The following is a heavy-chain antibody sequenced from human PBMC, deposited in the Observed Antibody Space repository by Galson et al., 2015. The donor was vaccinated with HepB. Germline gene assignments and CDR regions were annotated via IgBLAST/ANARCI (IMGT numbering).Heavy chain of an antibody. J-gene: IGHJ3*01. CDR1: GYTFSNYW. V-gene: IGHV5-51*01. CDR3: TKHNYGDALWTIAFDV. Sequence: QSGAEVKKPGESLKISCQGSGYTFSNYWIGWVRQVPGKGLEWMGIIYPADSSIIYGPSFQGQVTFSADKSISTAYLQWSSLRASDTAIYYCTKHNYGDALWTIAFDVWGQGTMVTVSS. CDR2: IYPADSSI. D-gene: IGHD4-17*01.